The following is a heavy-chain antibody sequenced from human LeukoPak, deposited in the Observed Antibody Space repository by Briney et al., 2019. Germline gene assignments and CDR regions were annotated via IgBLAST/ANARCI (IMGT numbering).Heavy chain of an antibody. D-gene: IGHD3-22*01. Sequence: PGGSLRLSCAASGFTFSSYAMSWVRQAPGKGLEWASGISGSGGSTYDADSVQGRFTVSRDNSKNTLYLQMNSLRPEDTAIYYCAKEYSEYYRDTSGYFGSFDYWGQGTLVTVSS. J-gene: IGHJ4*02. CDR1: GFTFSSYA. V-gene: IGHV3-23*01. CDR3: AKEYSEYYRDTSGYFGSFDY. CDR2: ISGSGGST.